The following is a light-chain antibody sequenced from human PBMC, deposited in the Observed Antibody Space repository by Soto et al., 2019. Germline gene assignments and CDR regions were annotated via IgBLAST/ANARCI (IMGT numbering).Light chain of an antibody. CDR1: QNIRNS. CDR3: QQTHTSPIT. CDR2: GAS. V-gene: IGKV1-39*01. Sequence: QLTQSPPSLSASVGDRVTITCRASQNIRNSLSWYQHNSGKAPKLLIYGASSLQGGVPSRFSGSGSGTEFTLTIDGLELDDFATYYCQQTHTSPITFGQGTRLDIK. J-gene: IGKJ5*01.